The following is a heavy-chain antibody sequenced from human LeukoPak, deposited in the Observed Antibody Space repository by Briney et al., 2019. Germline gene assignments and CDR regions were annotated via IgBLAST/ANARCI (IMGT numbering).Heavy chain of an antibody. J-gene: IGHJ4*02. Sequence: SVKVSCEASGGTFSSYAISWVRQATGQGLEWMGGIIPIFGTANYAQKFQGRVTITADESTSTAYMELSNLRSEDTAVYYCARGPRAAAGTPSYWGQGTLVTVSS. CDR1: GGTFSSYA. V-gene: IGHV1-69*13. D-gene: IGHD6-13*01. CDR3: ARGPRAAAGTPSY. CDR2: IIPIFGTA.